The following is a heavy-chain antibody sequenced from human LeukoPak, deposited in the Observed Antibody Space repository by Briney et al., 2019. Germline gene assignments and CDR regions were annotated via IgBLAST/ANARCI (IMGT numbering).Heavy chain of an antibody. CDR1: GFTFSSYF. Sequence: GGSLRLSCAASGFTFSSYFMHWLRQAPGKGLVWVSRINGDGSSTIYADSVKGRFTISRDNAKNTLYLQMNSPRAEDTAVYYCAREHYGTDYWGQGTLVTVSS. CDR3: AREHYGTDY. CDR2: INGDGSST. D-gene: IGHD4-17*01. J-gene: IGHJ4*02. V-gene: IGHV3-74*01.